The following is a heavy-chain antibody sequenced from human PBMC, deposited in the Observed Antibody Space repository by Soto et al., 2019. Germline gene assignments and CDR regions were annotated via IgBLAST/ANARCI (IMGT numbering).Heavy chain of an antibody. CDR1: GGSVSGYY. CDR2: IFYAGNT. Sequence: PSETLSLTCTVSGGSVSGYYWSWIRQSPGKGLEWLGYIFYAGNTMYNPSVQSRVTIPVDTSKNQFSLKLRSVTAADTAVYYCTRHAIIPKLQYGMDVWGQGTTVTV. CDR3: TRHAIIPKLQYGMDV. J-gene: IGHJ6*02. D-gene: IGHD2-2*02. V-gene: IGHV4-59*02.